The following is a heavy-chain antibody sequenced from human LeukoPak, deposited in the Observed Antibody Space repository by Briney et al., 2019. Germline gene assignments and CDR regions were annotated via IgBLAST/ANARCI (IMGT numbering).Heavy chain of an antibody. V-gene: IGHV3-23*01. CDR1: GFTFSSYA. CDR3: AKGSKYYDFWSGYITSS. Sequence: PGGSLRLSCAASGFTFSSYAMSWVRQAPGKGLEWVSAISGSGGSTYYADSVKGRFTISRDKSKNTLYLQMNSLRAEDTAVYYCAKGSKYYDFWSGYITSSRGQGTLVTVSS. J-gene: IGHJ4*02. CDR2: ISGSGGST. D-gene: IGHD3-3*01.